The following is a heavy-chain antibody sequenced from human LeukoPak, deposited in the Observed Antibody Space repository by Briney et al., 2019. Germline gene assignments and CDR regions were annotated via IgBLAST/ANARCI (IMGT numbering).Heavy chain of an antibody. V-gene: IGHV4-31*03. Sequence: SETLSLTCTVSGGSISSGGYYWSWIRQHPGKGLEWVGYIYYSGSTYYNPSLKRRVTISVDTSKNQFSLKLSSVTAADTAVYYCARGWDSSSWLYYFDYWGQGTLVTVSS. J-gene: IGHJ4*02. CDR2: IYYSGST. CDR1: GGSISSGGYY. CDR3: ARGWDSSSWLYYFDY. D-gene: IGHD6-13*01.